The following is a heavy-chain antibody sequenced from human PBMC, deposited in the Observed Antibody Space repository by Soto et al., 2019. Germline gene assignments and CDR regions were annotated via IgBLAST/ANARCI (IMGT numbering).Heavy chain of an antibody. CDR3: ARESKYDTSGYPPWFAP. J-gene: IGHJ5*02. V-gene: IGHV4-31*03. Sequence: QVQLQESGPGLVKPSQTLSLTCTVSVASISSGGYYWSWIRQHPGEGLEWIGYIYYSGSTSYNPSLKSRVTISVDTSKNQFSLKLSSVTAADTAVYYCARESKYDTSGYPPWFAPWGQGTLVPVSS. CDR2: IYYSGST. D-gene: IGHD3-22*01. CDR1: VASISSGGYY.